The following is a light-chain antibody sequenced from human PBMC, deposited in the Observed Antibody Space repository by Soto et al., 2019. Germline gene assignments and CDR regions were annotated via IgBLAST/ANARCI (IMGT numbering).Light chain of an antibody. J-gene: IGLJ1*01. CDR3: SSYTGSSPYV. V-gene: IGLV2-14*01. CDR2: EVS. CDR1: SSDVGGYNY. Sequence: QSALPQPASVSWSPGQSITISCTGTSSDVGGYNYVSWYQQHPGKAPKLLIYEVSNRPSGVSNRFSGSKSGNTASLTISGLQAEDEADYYCSSYTGSSPYVFGTGTKVTVL.